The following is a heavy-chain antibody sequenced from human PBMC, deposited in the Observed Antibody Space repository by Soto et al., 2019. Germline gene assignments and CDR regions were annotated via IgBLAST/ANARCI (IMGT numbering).Heavy chain of an antibody. CDR1: GGSISSGDYY. J-gene: IGHJ4*02. CDR2: IHNTGSP. CDR3: ARSRHSGSYFFDY. V-gene: IGHV4-30-4*01. Sequence: QVQLQAAVPGLVKPSQTLSLTYTVSGGSISSGDYYLTWIRQPPGKGLEWIAYIHNTGSPYYNLSLKSRLTISLDTSKNQFSLRLSSVTAADTAVYYCARSRHSGSYFFDYWGQGILVTVSS. D-gene: IGHD1-26*01.